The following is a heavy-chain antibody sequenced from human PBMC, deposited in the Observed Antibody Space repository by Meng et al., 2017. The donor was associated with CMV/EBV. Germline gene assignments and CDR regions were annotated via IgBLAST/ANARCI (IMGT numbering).Heavy chain of an antibody. CDR3: AKEIFGVVGAGYYYYYGMDV. D-gene: IGHD3-3*01. CDR2: ISGSGGST. CDR1: GFTFSSYA. V-gene: IGHV3-23*01. J-gene: IGHJ6*02. Sequence: GESLKISCAACGFTFSSYAMSWVRQAPGKGLEWVSAISGSGGSTYYADSVKGRFTISRDNSKNTLYLQMNSLRAEDTAVYYCAKEIFGVVGAGYYYYYGMDVWGQGTTVTVSS.